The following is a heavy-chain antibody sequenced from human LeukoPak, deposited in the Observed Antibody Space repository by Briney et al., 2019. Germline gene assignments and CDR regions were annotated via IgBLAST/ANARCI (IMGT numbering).Heavy chain of an antibody. D-gene: IGHD5-24*01. J-gene: IGHJ4*02. V-gene: IGHV4-38-2*01. CDR1: GYSISSGFY. Sequence: NPSETLSLTCAVSGYSISSGFYWGWIRRPPGKGLEWIGSISHSGSPYYNPSLKSRVIISVDTSENQFSRRLRSVTAADTAVYYCARHWGYSEFDYWGQGTLVTVSS. CDR2: ISHSGSP. CDR3: ARHWGYSEFDY.